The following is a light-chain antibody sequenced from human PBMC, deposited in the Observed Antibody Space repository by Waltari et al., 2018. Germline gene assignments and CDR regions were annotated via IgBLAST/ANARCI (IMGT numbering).Light chain of an antibody. CDR2: AAS. V-gene: IGKV3-15*01. CDR1: PHIGDN. Sequence: VVMTQSPATLSVSPGEGATLSCRASPHIGDNVVWYQQTPGQAPRLVIYAASTRAVGIPDRFSGSGSGTDFNLTISSLLSEDFATYYCQEFHSWPPLTFGGGTRVDI. CDR3: QEFHSWPPLT. J-gene: IGKJ4*01.